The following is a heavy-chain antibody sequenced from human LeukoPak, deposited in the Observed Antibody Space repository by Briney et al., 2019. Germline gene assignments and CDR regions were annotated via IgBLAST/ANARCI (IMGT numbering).Heavy chain of an antibody. CDR3: ARDNSGYDDAFDI. CDR2: ISSSSSTI. Sequence: GGSLRLSCAASGFTFSSYSMNWVRQAPGKGLEWVSYISSSSSTIYYADSVKGRFTISRDNAKNSLYLQMNSLRAEDTAVYYCARDNSGYDDAFDIWGQGTMVTVSS. J-gene: IGHJ3*02. V-gene: IGHV3-48*01. D-gene: IGHD5-12*01. CDR1: GFTFSSYS.